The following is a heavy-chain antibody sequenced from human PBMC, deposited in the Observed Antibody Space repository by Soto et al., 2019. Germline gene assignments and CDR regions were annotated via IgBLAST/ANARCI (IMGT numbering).Heavy chain of an antibody. CDR2: IYYSGST. D-gene: IGHD6-19*01. Sequence: QVQLQESGPGLVKPSQTLSLTCTVSGGSISSGGYYWIWIRQHPGKLMEWIGYIYYSGSTYYNPAPQSRFTISVGTSKNQFSLKLSSVTAADTAVYYCAGDGRWSGGSTGMDVWGQGTTVTVSS. CDR3: AGDGRWSGGSTGMDV. V-gene: IGHV4-31*03. J-gene: IGHJ6*02. CDR1: GGSISSGGYY.